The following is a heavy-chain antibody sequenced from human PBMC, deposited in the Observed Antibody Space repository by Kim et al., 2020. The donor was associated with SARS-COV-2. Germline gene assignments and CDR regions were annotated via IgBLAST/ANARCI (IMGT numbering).Heavy chain of an antibody. CDR1: GGSISSYY. CDR3: ARRRYSGRYFDY. J-gene: IGHJ4*02. CDR2: IYYSGST. D-gene: IGHD6-13*01. Sequence: SETLSLTCTVSGGSISSYYWSWIRQPPGKGLEWIGYIYYSGSTNYNPSLKSRVTISVDTSKNQFSLKLSSVTAADTAVYYCARRRYSGRYFDYWGQGTLVTVSS. V-gene: IGHV4-59*01.